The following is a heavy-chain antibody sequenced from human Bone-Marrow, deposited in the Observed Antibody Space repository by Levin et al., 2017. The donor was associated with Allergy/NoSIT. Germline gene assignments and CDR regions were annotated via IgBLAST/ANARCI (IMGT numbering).Heavy chain of an antibody. V-gene: IGHV5-51*01. D-gene: IGHD6-13*01. CDR1: GYNFDSYW. CDR3: ARRPDPSERRWYADY. CDR2: IYPNDFDR. J-gene: IGHJ4*02. Sequence: GESLKISCTTSGYNFDSYWIGWVRQTPGKGLEWMGIIYPNDFDRRYSPSFQGQVTISVDKSIRTAYLQWSSLKTSDSAIYYCARRPDPSERRWYADYWGQGTLVTVSS.